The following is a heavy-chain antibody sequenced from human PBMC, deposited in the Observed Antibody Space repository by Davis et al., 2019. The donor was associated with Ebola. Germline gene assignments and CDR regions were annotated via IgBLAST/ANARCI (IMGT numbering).Heavy chain of an antibody. Sequence: AASVKVSCKASGGTFSSYAISWVRQAPGQGLEWMGRIIPILGIANYAQKFQGRVTITADKSTSTAYMELSSLRSDDTAVYYCARDLEVIAAAGLVGYYYYGMDVWGQGTTVTVSS. J-gene: IGHJ6*02. V-gene: IGHV1-69*04. CDR2: IIPILGIA. D-gene: IGHD6-13*01. CDR3: ARDLEVIAAAGLVGYYYYGMDV. CDR1: GGTFSSYA.